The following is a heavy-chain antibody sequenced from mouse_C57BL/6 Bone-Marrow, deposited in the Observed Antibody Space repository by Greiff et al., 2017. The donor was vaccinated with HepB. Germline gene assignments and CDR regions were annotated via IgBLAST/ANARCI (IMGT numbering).Heavy chain of an antibody. V-gene: IGHV1-64*01. CDR2: IHPNSGST. J-gene: IGHJ4*01. Sequence: QVQLKQPGAELVKPGASVKLSCKASGYTFTSYWMHWVKQRPGQGLEWIGMIHPNSGSTNYNEKFKSKATLTVDKSSSTAYMQLSSLTSEDSAVYYCARDDYDRIMDYWGQGTSVTVSS. CDR1: GYTFTSYW. D-gene: IGHD2-4*01. CDR3: ARDDYDRIMDY.